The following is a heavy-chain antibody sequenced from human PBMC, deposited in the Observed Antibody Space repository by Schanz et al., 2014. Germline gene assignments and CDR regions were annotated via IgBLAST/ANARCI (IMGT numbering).Heavy chain of an antibody. CDR3: ARPRFDYGEVDY. CDR2: ISSGSSYA. V-gene: IGHV3-11*03. D-gene: IGHD4-17*01. CDR1: GFTFGSYG. J-gene: IGHJ4*02. Sequence: EQLLQSGGGLVQPGGSLRLSCAASGFTFGSYGMSWIRQAPGKGLEWVSDISSGSSYANYADSVRGRFTISRDRFQNTLYLRMSSLRAEDTAVYYCARPRFDYGEVDYWGQGTLVTVSS.